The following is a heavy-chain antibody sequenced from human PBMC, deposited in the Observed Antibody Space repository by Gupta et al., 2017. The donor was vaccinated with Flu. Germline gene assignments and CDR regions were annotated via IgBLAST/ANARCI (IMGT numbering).Heavy chain of an antibody. V-gene: IGHV3-49*04. CDR3: TRERLRVVINHAFDI. CDR2: IISKAYGWTT. Sequence: AMSWVRQAPGKGLELVGFIISKAYGWTTEYAASVKGRFTISRHDSKILAYLQMNSLNTEDTAVYYCTRERLRVVINHAFDIWGQGTMVTVPS. D-gene: IGHD3-22*01. J-gene: IGHJ3*02. CDR1: A.